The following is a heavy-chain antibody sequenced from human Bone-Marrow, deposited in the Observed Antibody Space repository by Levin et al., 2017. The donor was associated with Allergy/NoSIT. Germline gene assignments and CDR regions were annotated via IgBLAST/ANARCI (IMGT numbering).Heavy chain of an antibody. V-gene: IGHV3-74*01. CDR1: GFTFSRYW. Sequence: GGSLRLSCVASGFTFSRYWMHWVRQTPGKGLVWVARITTDESGSHTGYADSVKGRFTISRDNAKKTLYLQMNRLTGEDTAVYYCAREEAATLAAGMDVWGRGTTVSVSS. D-gene: IGHD1-26*01. J-gene: IGHJ6*02. CDR3: AREEAATLAAGMDV. CDR2: ITTDESGSHT.